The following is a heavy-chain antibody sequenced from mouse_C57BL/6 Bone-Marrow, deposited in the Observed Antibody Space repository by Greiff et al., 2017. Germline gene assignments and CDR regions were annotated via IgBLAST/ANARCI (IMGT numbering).Heavy chain of an antibody. CDR1: GYTFTSYW. Sequence: QVQLQQPGAELVRPGSSVKLSCKASGYTFTSYWMDWVKQRPGQGLEWIGNIYPSDSETHYNQKFKDKATLTVDKSSSTAYMQLSSLTSEDSAVYYCARIYDGYDYWGQGTTLTASS. CDR2: IYPSDSET. CDR3: ARIYDGYDY. V-gene: IGHV1-61*01. J-gene: IGHJ2*01. D-gene: IGHD2-3*01.